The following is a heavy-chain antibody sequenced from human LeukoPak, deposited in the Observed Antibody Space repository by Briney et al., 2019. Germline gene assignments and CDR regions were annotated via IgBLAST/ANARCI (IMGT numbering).Heavy chain of an antibody. Sequence: GGSLRLSCAASGFTFDGYSMNWVRQAPGKGRKWVASISMSGRYIHYAGSVRGRFTISRDNGRNSVYLQMTGLRIEDTATYFCARWLDGYTPLDYWGQGVLVTV. D-gene: IGHD5-24*01. V-gene: IGHV3-21*01. CDR1: GFTFDGYS. CDR3: ARWLDGYTPLDY. CDR2: ISMSGRYI. J-gene: IGHJ4*02.